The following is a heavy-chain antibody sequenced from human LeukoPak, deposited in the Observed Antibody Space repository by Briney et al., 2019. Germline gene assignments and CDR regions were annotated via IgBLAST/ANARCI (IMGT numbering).Heavy chain of an antibody. CDR1: GHTFTSYG. CDR3: ALGVSGSSGYYLNY. V-gene: IGHV1-18*01. J-gene: IGHJ4*02. Sequence: ASVKVSCKASGHTFTSYGISWVRQAPGQGLEWMGWISAYNGNTNYAQKLQGRVTMTTDTSTSTAYMELRSLRSDDTAVYYCALGVSGSSGYYLNYWGQGTLVTVSS. CDR2: ISAYNGNT. D-gene: IGHD3-22*01.